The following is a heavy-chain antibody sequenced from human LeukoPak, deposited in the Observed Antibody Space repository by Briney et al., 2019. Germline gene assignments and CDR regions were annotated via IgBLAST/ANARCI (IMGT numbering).Heavy chain of an antibody. CDR2: IYYSGST. CDR1: GGSISSSSYY. J-gene: IGHJ2*01. Sequence: SETLSLTCTVSGGSISSSSYYWGWIRQPPGKGLEWIGSIYYSGSTYYNLSLKSRVTISVDTSKNQFSLNLTSVTAADTSVYYCARRGSSWFHWYFDLWGRDTLVTVSS. V-gene: IGHV4-39*07. CDR3: ARRGSSWFHWYFDL. D-gene: IGHD6-13*01.